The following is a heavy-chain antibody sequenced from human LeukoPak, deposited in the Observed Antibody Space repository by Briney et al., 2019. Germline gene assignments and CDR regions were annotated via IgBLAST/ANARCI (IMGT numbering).Heavy chain of an antibody. CDR3: VKVRGTYREPHFDY. Sequence: PGGSLRLSCAASGFTFSSYEMNWVRQAPGKGLEWVSYISSSGSTIYYADSVKGRFTISRDNAKNSLYLQMNSLRAEDTAVYYCVKVRGTYREPHFDYWGQGTLVTVSS. D-gene: IGHD3-10*01. CDR1: GFTFSSYE. V-gene: IGHV3-48*03. CDR2: ISSSGSTI. J-gene: IGHJ4*02.